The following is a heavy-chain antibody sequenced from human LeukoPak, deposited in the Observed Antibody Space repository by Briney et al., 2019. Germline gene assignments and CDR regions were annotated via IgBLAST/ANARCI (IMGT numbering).Heavy chain of an antibody. D-gene: IGHD2-21*02. CDR1: GFTFSIFA. CDR3: AKAQGDLRLGY. V-gene: IGHV3-23*01. CDR2: ISGSGSST. Sequence: GGSLRLSCAASGFTFSIFAMSWVRQAPGKGLEWVSGISGSGSSTYYADSVKGRFTISRDNSKNTVYLQMNSLRAEDTALYFCAKAQGDLRLGYWGQGSLVTVSS. J-gene: IGHJ4*02.